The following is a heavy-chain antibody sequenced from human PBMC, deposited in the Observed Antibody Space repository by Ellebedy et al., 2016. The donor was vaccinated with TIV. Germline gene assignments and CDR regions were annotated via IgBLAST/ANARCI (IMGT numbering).Heavy chain of an antibody. CDR3: ARAVAVAGKVGGGMDV. Sequence: GESLKISXAASGFTFSSYGMHCVRQAPGKGLEWVAVIWYDGSNKYYADSVKGRFTISRDNSKNTLYLQMNSLRAEDTAVYYCARAVAVAGKVGGGMDVWGQGTTVTVSS. D-gene: IGHD6-19*01. J-gene: IGHJ6*02. V-gene: IGHV3-33*01. CDR2: IWYDGSNK. CDR1: GFTFSSYG.